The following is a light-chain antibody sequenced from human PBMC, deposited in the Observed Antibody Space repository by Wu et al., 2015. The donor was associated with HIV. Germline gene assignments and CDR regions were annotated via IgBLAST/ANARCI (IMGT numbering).Light chain of an antibody. V-gene: IGKV3-20*01. Sequence: CRASQSISSNYLAWYHEKPRATAPTAPHLCCIQQGHWHPDRFSGSESGTDFTLTISGLEPEDFAVYYCQHYSSSPTMXTFGQGTKLEIK. J-gene: IGKJ2*01. CDR3: QHYSSSPTMXT. CDR1: QSISSNY. CDR2: CI.